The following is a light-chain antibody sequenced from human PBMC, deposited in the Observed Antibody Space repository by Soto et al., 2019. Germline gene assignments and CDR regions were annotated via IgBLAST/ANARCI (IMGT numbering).Light chain of an antibody. CDR2: LGS. V-gene: IGKV2-28*01. Sequence: DIVMTPSPLSLPVTPGAPASISYRSSQSLLHSNGYNYLDWYLQQPGQSPQLLISLGSNRASGVPDRFTGSGSGTEFTLKISRVEAEDVGVYYCMQSLQTSYTFGQGTKLDSK. CDR3: MQSLQTSYT. J-gene: IGKJ2*01. CDR1: QSLLHSNGYNY.